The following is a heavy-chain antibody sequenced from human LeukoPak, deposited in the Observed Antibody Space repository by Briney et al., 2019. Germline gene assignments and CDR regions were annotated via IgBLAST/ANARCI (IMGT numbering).Heavy chain of an antibody. D-gene: IGHD2-15*01. V-gene: IGHV1-18*04. J-gene: IGHJ4*02. Sequence: ASVKVSCKASGYTFTNYHINWVRQAPGQGLVWMGWISASSGNRNYAQKLQGRVTMTTDTSTTTAYMELRNLRSDDTAVYYCARSSQEEAIVRPSDYWGQGTLVTVSS. CDR3: ARSSQEEAIVRPSDY. CDR1: GYTFTNYH. CDR2: ISASSGNR.